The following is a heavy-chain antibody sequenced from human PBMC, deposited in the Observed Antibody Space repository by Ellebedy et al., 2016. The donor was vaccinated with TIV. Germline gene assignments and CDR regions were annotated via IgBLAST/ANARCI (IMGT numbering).Heavy chain of an antibody. CDR3: ARVSGGPTRLPAPKQIRPRSYFDL. D-gene: IGHD3-10*01. CDR2: INHSGST. Sequence: SETLSLXXAVYGGSFSGYYWSWIRQPPGKGLEWIGEINHSGSTNYNPSLKSRVTISVDTSKNQFSLKLSSVTAADTAVYYCARVSGGPTRLPAPKQIRPRSYFDLWGRGTLVTVSS. J-gene: IGHJ2*01. CDR1: GGSFSGYY. V-gene: IGHV4-34*01.